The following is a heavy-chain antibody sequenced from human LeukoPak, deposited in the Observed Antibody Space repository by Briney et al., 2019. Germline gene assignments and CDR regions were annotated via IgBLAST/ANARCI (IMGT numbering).Heavy chain of an antibody. CDR1: GFTFSSYG. V-gene: IGHV3-33*01. J-gene: IGHJ5*02. CDR2: IWYDGSNR. Sequence: GGSLRLSCAASGFTFSSYGMHWVRQAPGKGLEWVAVIWYDGSNRYYADSVKGRFTISRDNSKNTLYLQMNSLRAEDTAVYYCARGSNWFDPWGQGTLVTVSS. CDR3: ARGSNWFDP.